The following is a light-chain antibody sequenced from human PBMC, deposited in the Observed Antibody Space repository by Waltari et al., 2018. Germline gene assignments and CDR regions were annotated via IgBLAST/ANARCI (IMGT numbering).Light chain of an antibody. Sequence: DILMTQSPPSLSASVGDRVTITCQASQDISNYLNSYQHKPGKAPKLLIYDATRLETGVSSRFRGSGSGTHFTFTITSLQPEDLATYYCQHYANLPPFTFGQGTNVEIK. CDR3: QHYANLPPFT. V-gene: IGKV1-33*01. CDR2: DAT. J-gene: IGKJ2*01. CDR1: QDISNY.